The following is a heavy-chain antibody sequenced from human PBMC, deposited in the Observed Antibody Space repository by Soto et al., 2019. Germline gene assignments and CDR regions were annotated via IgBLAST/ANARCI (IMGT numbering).Heavy chain of an antibody. Sequence: QVQLVQSGAEVKKPGSSVKVSCQASGGTFSSYAISWVRQAPGQGLEWMGGIIPIFGTANYAQKFQGRVTITADESTSTAYMELSSLRSEDTAVYYCARGGLEMATTEVDYWGQGTLVTVSS. CDR2: IIPIFGTA. CDR3: ARGGLEMATTEVDY. CDR1: GGTFSSYA. J-gene: IGHJ4*02. D-gene: IGHD5-12*01. V-gene: IGHV1-69*01.